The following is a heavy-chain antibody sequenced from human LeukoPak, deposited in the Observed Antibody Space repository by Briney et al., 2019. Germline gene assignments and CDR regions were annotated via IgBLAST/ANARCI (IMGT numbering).Heavy chain of an antibody. CDR3: ARVPYYYDNSGYSYYFDY. CDR1: GGSISSYY. CDR2: IYYSGST. D-gene: IGHD3-22*01. V-gene: IGHV4-59*01. J-gene: IGHJ4*02. Sequence: SETLSLTCTVSGGSISSYYWSWIRQPPGKGLEWIGYIYYSGSTNYNPSLKSRVTISVDTSKNQFSLKLSSVTATDTAMYYCARVPYYYDNSGYSYYFDYWGQGTLVTVSS.